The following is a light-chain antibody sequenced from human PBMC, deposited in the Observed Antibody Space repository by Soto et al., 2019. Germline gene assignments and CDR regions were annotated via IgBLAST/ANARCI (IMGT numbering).Light chain of an antibody. V-gene: IGKV4-1*01. CDR3: QQYYSTHALT. Sequence: DIVMTQAPDSLAVSLGERATINCKSSQSVLYSSNNKNYLAWYQQKPGQPPKLLIYWASTRESGVPDRFSGSGSVTDFTLTISSLQAEDVAVYYCQQYYSTHALTFGGGTKVEIK. CDR1: QSVLYSSNNKNY. J-gene: IGKJ4*01. CDR2: WAS.